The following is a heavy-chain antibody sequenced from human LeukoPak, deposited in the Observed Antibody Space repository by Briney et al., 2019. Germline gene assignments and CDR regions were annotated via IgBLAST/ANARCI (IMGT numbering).Heavy chain of an antibody. Sequence: GASVKVSCKISGFGLSVLSIHWMRQAPGKGLEWVGGIRPETGEPISAQKFRGRVTITEDTFTDTGYLELRGLISEDTAVYYCSTDSGRSYFYFDFWGQGTLVTVSS. CDR1: GFGLSVLS. CDR3: STDSGRSYFYFDF. CDR2: IRPETGEP. D-gene: IGHD3-10*01. V-gene: IGHV1-24*01. J-gene: IGHJ4*02.